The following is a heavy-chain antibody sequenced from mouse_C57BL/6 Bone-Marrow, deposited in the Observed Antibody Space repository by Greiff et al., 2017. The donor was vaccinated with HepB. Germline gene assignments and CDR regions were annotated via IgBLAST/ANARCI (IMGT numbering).Heavy chain of an antibody. CDR3: ASCDGYYVGFAY. J-gene: IGHJ3*01. V-gene: IGHV1-47*01. D-gene: IGHD2-3*01. CDR1: GYTFTTYP. Sequence: QVQLQQSGAELVKPGASVKMSCKASGYTFTTYPIEWVKQNHGKSLEWIGNFHPYSDNTKYNEKFKGKATLTVEKSSSTVYLELSRLTSDDSAFYSSASCDGYYVGFAYWGQGTLVTVSS. CDR2: FHPYSDNT.